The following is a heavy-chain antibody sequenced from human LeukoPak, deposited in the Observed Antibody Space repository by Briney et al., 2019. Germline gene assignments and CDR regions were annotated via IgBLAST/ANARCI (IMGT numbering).Heavy chain of an antibody. CDR3: AGSPSYSGDCSYDAFDM. V-gene: IGHV3-23*01. Sequence: PGGSLRLSCAASGFTFSTYAMSWVRQAPGKGLEWVSSIRERSVSIYYADSVRGRFTISRDNSKYTPSLQMNSLRADDTAIYWCAGSPSYSGDCSYDAFDMWGQGTMVTVSS. D-gene: IGHD2-21*02. J-gene: IGHJ3*02. CDR1: GFTFSTYA. CDR2: IRERSVSI.